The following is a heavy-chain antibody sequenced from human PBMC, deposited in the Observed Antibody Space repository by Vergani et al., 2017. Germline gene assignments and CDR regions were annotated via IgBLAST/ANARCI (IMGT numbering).Heavy chain of an antibody. V-gene: IGHV2-5*02. D-gene: IGHD2-8*01. CDR3: ARISGEARYCTNGVCYFYDYYGMDV. Sequence: QITLKESGPTLVKPTQTLTLTCTFSGFSLSTSGVGVGWIRQPPGKALEWLALIYWDDDKRYSPSLKSRLTITKDTSKNQVVLTMTNMDPVDTATYYCARISGEARYCTNGVCYFYDYYGMDVWGQGNPGHRLL. CDR1: GFSLSTSGVG. J-gene: IGHJ6*02. CDR2: IYWDDDK.